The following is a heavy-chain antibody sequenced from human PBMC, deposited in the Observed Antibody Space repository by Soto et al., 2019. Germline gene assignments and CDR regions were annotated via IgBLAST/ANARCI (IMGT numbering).Heavy chain of an antibody. J-gene: IGHJ4*02. V-gene: IGHV3-48*03. Sequence: GSLRLSCAASRFTFSTYEMNWVRQAPGKGLEWVSYISSSGYTVYYADSVKGRFTISRDNTRNSLYLQMNSLRGEDTALYYCVRYCSTTLCNGVATRTFDYWGQGTLVTVSS. CDR2: ISSSGYTV. CDR3: VRYCSTTLCNGVATRTFDY. CDR1: RFTFSTYE. D-gene: IGHD2-2*01.